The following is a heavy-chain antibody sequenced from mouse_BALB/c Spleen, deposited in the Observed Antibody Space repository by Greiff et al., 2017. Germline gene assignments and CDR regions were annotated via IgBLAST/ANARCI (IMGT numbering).Heavy chain of an antibody. J-gene: IGHJ4*01. V-gene: IGHV5-6*01. CDR1: GFTFSSYG. CDR3: ARQNYGNDSYGMAY. Sequence: EVKLMESGGDLVKPGGSLKLSCAASGFTFSSYGMSWVRQTPDKRLEWVATISSGGSYTYYPDSVKGRFTISRDNAKNTLYLQMSRLKSEDTAMYYCARQNYGNDSYGMAYWGQGTSVTVSS. D-gene: IGHD2-1*01. CDR2: ISSGGSYT.